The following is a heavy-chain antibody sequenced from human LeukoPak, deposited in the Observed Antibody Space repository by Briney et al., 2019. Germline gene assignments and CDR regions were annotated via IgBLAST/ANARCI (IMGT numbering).Heavy chain of an antibody. Sequence: PSETLSLTCTVSGGSISGYYWSWIRQPPGKGLEWIGYIYYSGSTNYNPSLKSRVTISVDTSKNQFSLKLSSVTAADPAVYYCASGYSSGWYWYFDLWGRGTLVTVSS. CDR3: ASGYSSGWYWYFDL. V-gene: IGHV4-59*01. CDR2: IYYSGST. D-gene: IGHD6-19*01. CDR1: GGSISGYY. J-gene: IGHJ2*01.